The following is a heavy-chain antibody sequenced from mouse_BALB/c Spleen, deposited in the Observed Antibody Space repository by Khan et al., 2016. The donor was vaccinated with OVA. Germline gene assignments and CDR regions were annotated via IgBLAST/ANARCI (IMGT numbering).Heavy chain of an antibody. CDR2: IRLTSNNYAT. CDR3: SRPGGYYAWFAY. D-gene: IGHD2-3*01. V-gene: IGHV6-6*02. CDR1: GFTFSNFW. Sequence: EVKLEVSGGGLVQPGGSMKLSCVASGFTFSNFWMNWVRQSPEKGLEWVAEIRLTSNNYATHYAESVKGRFTISRDDSKSSVYLQMHNLRAEDTGIYYCSRPGGYYAWFAYWGQGTLVTVSA. J-gene: IGHJ3*01.